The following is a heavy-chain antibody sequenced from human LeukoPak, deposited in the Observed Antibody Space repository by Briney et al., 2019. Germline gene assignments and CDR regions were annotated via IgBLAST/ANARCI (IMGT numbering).Heavy chain of an antibody. CDR1: GFTFSSYE. Sequence: QPGGSLRLSCAASGFTFSSYEMNWVRQAPGKGLEWVSSITSSSIYKYYADSMKGRFTISRDNAKNSLYLQMDSLRAEDTAVYYCARDGITMRILEYWGQGTLVTVSS. CDR2: ITSSSIYK. V-gene: IGHV3-21*01. J-gene: IGHJ4*02. CDR3: ARDGITMRILEY. D-gene: IGHD3-10*01.